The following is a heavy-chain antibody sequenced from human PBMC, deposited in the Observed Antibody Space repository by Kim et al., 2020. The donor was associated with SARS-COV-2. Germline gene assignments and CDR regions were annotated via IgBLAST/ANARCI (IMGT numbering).Heavy chain of an antibody. Sequence: GGSLRLSCAASGFTFSSYSMNWVRQAPGKGLEWVSYISSSSSTIYYADSVKGRFTISRDNAKNSLYLQMNSLRDEDTAVYYCARDKKNYYVSSGYSRRVYYFYYYGMDVGGQRTTVTVSS. CDR2: ISSSSSTI. D-gene: IGHD3-22*01. CDR1: GFTFSSYS. J-gene: IGHJ6*02. V-gene: IGHV3-48*02. CDR3: ARDKKNYYVSSGYSRRVYYFYYYGMDV.